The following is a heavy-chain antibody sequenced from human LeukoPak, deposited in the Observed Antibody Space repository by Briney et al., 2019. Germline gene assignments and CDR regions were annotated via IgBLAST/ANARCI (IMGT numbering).Heavy chain of an antibody. J-gene: IGHJ5*02. CDR3: AASEVYPNWFDP. Sequence: PGGSLRLSCAASGFTFSSYSMNWVRQAPGKGLEWVSYISSSSSTIYYADSVKGRFTISRDNAKNSLYLQMNSLRDEDTAVYYCAASEVYPNWFDPWDQGTLVTVSS. CDR1: GFTFSSYS. D-gene: IGHD3-10*01. CDR2: ISSSSSTI. V-gene: IGHV3-48*02.